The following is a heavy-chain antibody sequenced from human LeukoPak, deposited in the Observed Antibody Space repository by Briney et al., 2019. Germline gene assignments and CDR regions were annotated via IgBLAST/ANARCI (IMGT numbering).Heavy chain of an antibody. Sequence: SETLSLTCTVSGYSISSGYYWGWIRQPPGKGLEWIGSIYHSGSTYYNPSLKSRVTISVDRSKNQFSLKLSSVTAADTAVYYCARGPTRYYFDYWGQGTLVTVSS. CDR3: ARGPTRYYFDY. V-gene: IGHV4-38-2*02. CDR2: IYHSGST. J-gene: IGHJ4*02. D-gene: IGHD1-26*01. CDR1: GYSISSGYY.